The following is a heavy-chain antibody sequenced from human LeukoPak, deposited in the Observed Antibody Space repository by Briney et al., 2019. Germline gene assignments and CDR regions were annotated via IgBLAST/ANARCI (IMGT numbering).Heavy chain of an antibody. CDR1: GGSISSYY. D-gene: IGHD4-17*01. V-gene: IGHV4-59*01. CDR3: ARTTVTRYYDSYGMDV. Sequence: SETLSLTCTVSGGSISSYYWSWIRQPLGKGLEWIGYIYYSGSTNYNPSLKSRVTISVDTSKNQFSLKLNSVTAADTAVYYCARTTVTRYYDSYGMDVWGQGTTVTVSS. CDR2: IYYSGST. J-gene: IGHJ6*02.